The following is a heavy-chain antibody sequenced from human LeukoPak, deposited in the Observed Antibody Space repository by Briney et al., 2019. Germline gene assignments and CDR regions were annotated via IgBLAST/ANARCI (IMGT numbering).Heavy chain of an antibody. CDR3: AREWGLIAVAGGPGY. Sequence: GGSLRLSCVASGFSFSKYGMHWVRQAPGKGLQWLAVIWYDGHNKYYADSVKGRFTISRDNSKNTLFLEMNDLKAEDTAVYYCAREWGLIAVAGGPGYWGQGTLVTVSS. J-gene: IGHJ4*02. V-gene: IGHV3-33*01. D-gene: IGHD2-21*01. CDR2: IWYDGHNK. CDR1: GFSFSKYG.